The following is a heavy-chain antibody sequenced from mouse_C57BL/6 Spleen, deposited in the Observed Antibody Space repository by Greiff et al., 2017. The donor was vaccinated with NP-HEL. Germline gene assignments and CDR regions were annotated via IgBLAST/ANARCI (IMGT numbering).Heavy chain of an antibody. CDR3: ARSGYYSNYPYYFDY. Sequence: QVQLQQPGAELVMPGASVKLSCKASGYTFTSYWMHWVKQRPGQGLEWIGEIDPSDSYTNYNQKFKGKSTLTVDKSSSTAYMQLSSLTSEDSAVYYCARSGYYSNYPYYFDYWGQGTTLTVSS. CDR2: IDPSDSYT. CDR1: GYTFTSYW. J-gene: IGHJ2*01. D-gene: IGHD2-5*01. V-gene: IGHV1-69*01.